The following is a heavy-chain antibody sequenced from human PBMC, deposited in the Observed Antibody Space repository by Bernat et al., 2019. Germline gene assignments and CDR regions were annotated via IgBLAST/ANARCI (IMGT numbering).Heavy chain of an antibody. Sequence: EVQLVESGGGLVQPGRSLRLSCAASGFTFDDYAMHWVRQAPGKGLEWVSGISWNSGSIGYADSVKGRFTISRDNAKNSLYLQMNSLRVEDTAVYYCARDLRFLEWVSLDYWGQGTLVTVSS. D-gene: IGHD3-3*01. CDR1: GFTFDDYA. J-gene: IGHJ4*02. CDR3: ARDLRFLEWVSLDY. CDR2: ISWNSGSI. V-gene: IGHV3-9*01.